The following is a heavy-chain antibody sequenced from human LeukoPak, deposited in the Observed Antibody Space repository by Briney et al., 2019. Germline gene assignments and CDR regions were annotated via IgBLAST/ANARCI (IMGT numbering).Heavy chain of an antibody. CDR2: IYPRDGST. Sequence: ASVTISCKASGYTFTSNYIHWVRQAPGQGLEWMGMIYPRDGSTSYAQKFQGRVTVTRDTSTSTVHMELSGLGSEDTAVYYCARDQEGFDYWGQGTLVTVSS. V-gene: IGHV1-46*01. CDR1: GYTFTSNY. J-gene: IGHJ4*02. CDR3: ARDQEGFDY.